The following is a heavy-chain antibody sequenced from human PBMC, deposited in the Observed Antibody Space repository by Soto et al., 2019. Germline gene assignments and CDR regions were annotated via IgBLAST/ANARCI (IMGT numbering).Heavy chain of an antibody. CDR2: ISSSGTTT. CDR3: ARADSSGDAFDF. V-gene: IGHV3-48*03. Sequence: EVQLVESGGGLAQPGGSLRLSSAASGFIFSSYEMNWVRQAPGKGLEWISYISSSGTTTYYADSVKGRFTISRDNAQNSVSLQMNSLRAEDTAVYYCARADSSGDAFDFWGHGTMVSVSS. D-gene: IGHD4-4*01. CDR1: GFIFSSYE. J-gene: IGHJ3*01.